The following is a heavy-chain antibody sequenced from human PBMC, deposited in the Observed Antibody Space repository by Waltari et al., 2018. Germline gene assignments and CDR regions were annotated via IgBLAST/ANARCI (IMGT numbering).Heavy chain of an antibody. D-gene: IGHD4-17*01. CDR3: ARVPSHDYGPPFHFDE. J-gene: IGHJ4*02. V-gene: IGHV3-23*01. CDR1: GFTFCNFA. CDR2: LNTNGGST. Sequence: EVQILESGGGLVQPGGSLRLSWSASGFTFCNFALTWVRQVPGKGLEWVASLNTNGGSTYHADSVRGRFTISRDNSRNTAYLQMNSLRADDTAIYFCARVPSHDYGPPFHFDEWGQGTLVTVSS.